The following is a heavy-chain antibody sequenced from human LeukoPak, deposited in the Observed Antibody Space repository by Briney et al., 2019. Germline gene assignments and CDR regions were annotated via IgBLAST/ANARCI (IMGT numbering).Heavy chain of an antibody. CDR3: ARESCSSTSCYPRDAFDI. CDR1: GGTFSSHA. CDR2: SIPIFGTA. J-gene: IGHJ3*02. Sequence: ASVKVSCKASGGTFSSHAISWVRQAPGQGLEWMGGSIPIFGTANYAQKFQGRVTITADESTSTAYMELSSLRSEGTAVYYCARESCSSTSCYPRDAFDIWGQGTMVTVSS. D-gene: IGHD2-2*01. V-gene: IGHV1-69*13.